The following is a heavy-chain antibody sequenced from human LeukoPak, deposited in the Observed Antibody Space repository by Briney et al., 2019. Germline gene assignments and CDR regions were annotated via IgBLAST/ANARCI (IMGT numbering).Heavy chain of an antibody. CDR1: GFIFSSYA. CDR3: VRDIGSYPPEK. V-gene: IGHV3-53*01. D-gene: IGHD3-10*01. CDR2: MYSHGLT. J-gene: IGHJ4*02. Sequence: GGSLRLSCAASGFIFSSYAMSWVRQAPGKGLEWVSLMYSHGLTSYGDSVRGRFTISRDTSKNTLHLQMNSLRAEDTAIYYCVRDIGSYPPEKWGQGTLVTVSS.